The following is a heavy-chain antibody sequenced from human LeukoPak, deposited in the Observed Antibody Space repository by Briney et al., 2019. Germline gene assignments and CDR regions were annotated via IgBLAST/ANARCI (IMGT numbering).Heavy chain of an antibody. V-gene: IGHV4-34*01. CDR1: GGSISSYY. Sequence: SETLSLTCTVSGGSISSYYWSWIRQPPGKGLEWIGEINHSGSTNYNPSLKGRVTISVDTSKNQFSLKLSSVTAADTAVYYCARVVGGWYEGPASLGNFDYWGQGTLVTVSS. CDR2: INHSGST. D-gene: IGHD6-19*01. CDR3: ARVVGGWYEGPASLGNFDY. J-gene: IGHJ4*02.